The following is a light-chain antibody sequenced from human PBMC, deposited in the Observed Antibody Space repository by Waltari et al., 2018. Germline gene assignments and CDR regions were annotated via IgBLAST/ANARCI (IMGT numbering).Light chain of an antibody. J-gene: IGLJ2*01. CDR1: SSNIGSNS. Sequence: QSVLTQPPSASGTPGQRVIISCSGSSSNIGSNSVNWYQQFPGTAPKLIIYSNNDRPSGVPERFSGSKAGTSASLAISGLQSEDEADYYCAAWDDSLNAVKFGGGTKLTVL. CDR3: AAWDDSLNAVK. CDR2: SNN. V-gene: IGLV1-44*01.